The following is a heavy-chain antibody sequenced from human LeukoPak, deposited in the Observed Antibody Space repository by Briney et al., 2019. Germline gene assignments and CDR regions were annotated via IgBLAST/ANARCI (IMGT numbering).Heavy chain of an antibody. V-gene: IGHV3-30*03. CDR1: EFTFSSYG. CDR2: ISYDGSNN. D-gene: IGHD5-12*01. CDR3: RTSTGGF. J-gene: IGHJ4*02. Sequence: GGSLRLSCAASEFTFSSYGMHWVRQAPGKGLEWVTFISYDGSNNYYADSVKGRFTISRDNSKNTLYLQMNSLRTEDTAVYYVRTSTGGFWGQGTLVTVSS.